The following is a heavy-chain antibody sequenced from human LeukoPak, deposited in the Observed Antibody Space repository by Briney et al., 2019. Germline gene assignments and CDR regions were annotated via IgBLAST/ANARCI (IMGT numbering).Heavy chain of an antibody. V-gene: IGHV3-23*01. J-gene: IGHJ4*02. CDR2: ISGSGGST. Sequence: GGSLRLSCAASGSTFSSYAMSWVRQAPGKGLEWVSAISGSGGSTYYADSVKGRFTISRDNSKNTLYLQMNSLRAEDTAVYYCAKDPPDCSSTSCYVDPPGTDYWGQGTLVTVSS. D-gene: IGHD2-2*01. CDR3: AKDPPDCSSTSCYVDPPGTDY. CDR1: GSTFSSYA.